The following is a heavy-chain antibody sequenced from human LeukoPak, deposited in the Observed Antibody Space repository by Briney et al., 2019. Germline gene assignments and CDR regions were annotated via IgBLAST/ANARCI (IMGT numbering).Heavy chain of an antibody. CDR3: ARHEYYHDSIGNEWRASAFDN. V-gene: IGHV4-39*01. J-gene: IGHJ4*02. CDR1: DGSISSSSYY. CDR2: MYYCGCT. D-gene: IGHD3-22*01. Sequence: SETLSLTCTVSDGSISSSSYYWGWIRQPSGKGLEWIGCMYYCGCTNYNPSLKSRVTISVDTSKNQFSLKLSSVTVADTAVYYCARHEYYHDSIGNEWRASAFDNWGQGTLVTVSS.